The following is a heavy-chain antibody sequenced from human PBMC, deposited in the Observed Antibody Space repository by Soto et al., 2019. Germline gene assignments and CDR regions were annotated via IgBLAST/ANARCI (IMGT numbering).Heavy chain of an antibody. J-gene: IGHJ4*02. Sequence: EVQLLESGGGLVQPGGSLRLSCVASGFTFSSYPMSWVRQAPGKGLEWVSAISGSGGSTYYADSVKGRFTISRDNSKNTLFLQKDGLGAEHTAGYYCARDYSGGGSSTSLGHYLGQGTLVTVSS. V-gene: IGHV3-23*01. CDR1: GFTFSSYP. CDR3: ARDYSGGGSSTSLGHY. D-gene: IGHD2-2*01. CDR2: ISGSGGST.